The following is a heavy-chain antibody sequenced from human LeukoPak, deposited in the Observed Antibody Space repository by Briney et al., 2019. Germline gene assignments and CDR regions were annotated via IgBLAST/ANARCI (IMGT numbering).Heavy chain of an antibody. J-gene: IGHJ3*02. CDR3: AKGPPITMIVLGDAFDI. CDR2: ISGSGGST. CDR1: GFTFSSCA. D-gene: IGHD3-22*01. V-gene: IGHV3-23*01. Sequence: GGSLRLSCAASGFTFSSCAMSWVRQAPGKGLEWVSAISGSGGSTYYADSVKGRFTISRDNSKNTLYLQMNSLRAEDTAVYYCAKGPPITMIVLGDAFDIWGQGTMVTVSS.